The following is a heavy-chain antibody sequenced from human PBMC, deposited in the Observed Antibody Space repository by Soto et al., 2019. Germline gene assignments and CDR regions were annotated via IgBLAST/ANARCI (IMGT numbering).Heavy chain of an antibody. Sequence: QVQLVESGGGVVQPGRSLRLSCAASGFTFSSYGMHWVRQAPGKGLEWVAVISYDGSNKYYVDSVEGRFTISRDNSKNTLYLQMNSLRAEDTAVYYCAKEKIVVVVGGMDVWGQGTTVTVSS. CDR2: ISYDGSNK. D-gene: IGHD2-15*01. CDR3: AKEKIVVVVGGMDV. CDR1: GFTFSSYG. V-gene: IGHV3-30*18. J-gene: IGHJ6*02.